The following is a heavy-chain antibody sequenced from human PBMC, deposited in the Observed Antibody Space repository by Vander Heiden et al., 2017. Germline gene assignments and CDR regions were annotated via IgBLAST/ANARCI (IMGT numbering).Heavy chain of an antibody. CDR3: VRGLVDY. CDR1: GFTFSTHT. Sequence: EVQLVESGGGLVKPGGSLRLSCAASGFTFSTHTMNWVRQAPGKGLECVSSISSSSTYIYYADSVKGRFTISRDNAKNSLYLQMNSLRAEDTAVYYCVRGLVDYWGQGTLVTVSS. D-gene: IGHD6-19*01. CDR2: ISSSSTYI. J-gene: IGHJ4*02. V-gene: IGHV3-21*01.